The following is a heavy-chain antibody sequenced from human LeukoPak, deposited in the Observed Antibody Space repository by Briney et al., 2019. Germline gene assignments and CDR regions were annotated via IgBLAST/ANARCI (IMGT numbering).Heavy chain of an antibody. Sequence: GASLRLSCAASGFTFSSYAMSWVRQAPGKGLEWVSAISGSGGSTYYADSVKGRFTISRDNSKNTLYLQMNSLRAEDTAVYYCAKVKVVAYDFWSCSWGMDVWGQGTTVTVSS. CDR1: GFTFSSYA. CDR2: ISGSGGST. CDR3: AKVKVVAYDFWSCSWGMDV. V-gene: IGHV3-23*01. J-gene: IGHJ6*02. D-gene: IGHD3-3*01.